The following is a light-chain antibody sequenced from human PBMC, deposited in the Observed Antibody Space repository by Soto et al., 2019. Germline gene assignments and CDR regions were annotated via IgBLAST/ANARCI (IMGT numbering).Light chain of an antibody. V-gene: IGLV2-14*01. J-gene: IGLJ1*01. CDR3: SSYTSSSTRV. CDR2: DVS. Sequence: QSALTQPASVSGSPGHSITISCTGTSSDVGGYNYVSWYQQHPGKAPKLMIYDVSNRPSGVSNRFSGSKSGNTASLSISGLQAEDEADYYCSSYTSSSTRVFGTGTKVTDL. CDR1: SSDVGGYNY.